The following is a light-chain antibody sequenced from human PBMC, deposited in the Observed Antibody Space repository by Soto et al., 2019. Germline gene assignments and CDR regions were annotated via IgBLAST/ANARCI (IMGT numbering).Light chain of an antibody. Sequence: EIVMTQSPATLSVSPGERATLSCRASQSVSTNLAWYRQKPGQAPRLLIHSASSRATGIPDRFSGSGSGTDFTLTISRLEPEDFAVYYCQQYSSSPLTFGGGTKVDIK. V-gene: IGKV3-20*01. CDR3: QQYSSSPLT. CDR2: SAS. CDR1: QSVSTN. J-gene: IGKJ4*01.